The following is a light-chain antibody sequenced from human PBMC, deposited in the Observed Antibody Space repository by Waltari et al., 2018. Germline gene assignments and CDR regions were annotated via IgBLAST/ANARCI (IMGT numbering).Light chain of an antibody. CDR2: RAS. J-gene: IGKJ2*03. V-gene: IGKV1-5*03. Sequence: DIQMTQFPSTLSASVGDRVTITCRASENIGDWMAWYQQEPGKAPKLLIYRASTLQSDVPSRFSGSGSGTEFTLTISSLQPDDFGTYYCQYYFLYSRGFGQGTKLEIK. CDR1: ENIGDW. CDR3: QYYFLYSRG.